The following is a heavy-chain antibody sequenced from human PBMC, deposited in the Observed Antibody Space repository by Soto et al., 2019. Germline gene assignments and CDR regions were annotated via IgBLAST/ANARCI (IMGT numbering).Heavy chain of an antibody. CDR1: GFTFEDHA. Sequence: PGGSLRLSCAASGFTFEDHAMTWVRQAPGKGLEWVSFIYSSGSTYYADSVKGRFTISRDNFKNTLYLQMNSLRAEDTAVYYCARGYSYTQPVFDYWGLGTLVTVSS. V-gene: IGHV3-53*01. D-gene: IGHD5-18*01. J-gene: IGHJ4*02. CDR3: ARGYSYTQPVFDY. CDR2: IYSSGST.